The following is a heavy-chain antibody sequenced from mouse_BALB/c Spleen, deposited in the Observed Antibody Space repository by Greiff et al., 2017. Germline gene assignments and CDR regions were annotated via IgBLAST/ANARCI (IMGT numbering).Heavy chain of an antibody. Sequence: EVQLQQSGAELVKPGASVKLSCTASGFNIKDTYMHWVKQRPEQGLEWIGRIDPANGNTKYDPKFQGKATITADTSSNTAYLQLSSLTSEDTAVYCCAMGIYDGGFADWGEGTLGTVSA. CDR2: IDPANGNT. CDR3: AMGIYDGGFAD. CDR1: GFNIKDTY. V-gene: IGHV14-3*02. D-gene: IGHD2-12*01. J-gene: IGHJ3*01.